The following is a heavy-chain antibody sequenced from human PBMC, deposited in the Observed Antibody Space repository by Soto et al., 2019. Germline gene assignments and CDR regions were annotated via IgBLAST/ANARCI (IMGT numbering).Heavy chain of an antibody. Sequence: EVQLVESGGGLVQPGGSLRLSCAASGFTFSRYWMSWVRQAPGKGLXXXXDXXKDASEKYYVDSVKGRFTISRDNAKNSLFLQVNSLTAVDTAVYYCARVADGDGDNSRYRHLDYWGQGTLVTVSS. J-gene: IGHJ4*02. D-gene: IGHD2-15*01. CDR1: GFTFSRYW. CDR2: XXKDASEK. V-gene: IGHV3-7*04. CDR3: ARVADGDGDNSRYRHLDY.